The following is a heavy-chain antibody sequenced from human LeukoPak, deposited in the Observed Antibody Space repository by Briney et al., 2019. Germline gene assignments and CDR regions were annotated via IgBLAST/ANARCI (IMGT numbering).Heavy chain of an antibody. CDR3: AKGLYSSNYAYYFDY. J-gene: IGHJ4*02. D-gene: IGHD6-13*01. Sequence: GGSLRLSCAVSGFTFSSYAMIWVRQAPGKGLEWVSAISGSGDNTYYADSVKGRFTISRDNSKNTLYLQMHSLRAEDTAVYYCAKGLYSSNYAYYFDYWGQGTLVTVSS. CDR2: ISGSGDNT. CDR1: GFTFSSYA. V-gene: IGHV3-23*01.